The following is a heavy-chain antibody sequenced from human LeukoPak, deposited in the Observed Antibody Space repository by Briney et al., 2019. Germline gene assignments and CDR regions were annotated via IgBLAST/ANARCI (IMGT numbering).Heavy chain of an antibody. Sequence: GGSLRLSCEASGFTFKNAWMIWVRQAPGEGLVWVSRIRSDGSDTRYAESVKGRFTISRDNAKNTLYLQMNSLRAADTAVYYCARAGIAAAGTPFGAFDIWGQGTMVTVSS. CDR2: IRSDGSDT. J-gene: IGHJ3*02. CDR3: ARAGIAAAGTPFGAFDI. D-gene: IGHD6-13*01. V-gene: IGHV3-74*01. CDR1: GFTFKNAW.